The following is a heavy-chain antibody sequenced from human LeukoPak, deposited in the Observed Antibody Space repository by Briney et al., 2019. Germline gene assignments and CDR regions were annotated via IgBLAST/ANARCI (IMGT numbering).Heavy chain of an antibody. CDR2: ISSSSSYI. Sequence: GGSLRLSCAASGFTFSSYSMNWVRQAPGKGLEWVSSISSSSSYIYYADSVKGRFTISRDNAKNSLYLQMNSLRAEDTAVYYCARDTGSGRNPAWGYWGQGTLVTVSS. CDR1: GFTFSSYS. D-gene: IGHD6-19*01. J-gene: IGHJ4*02. V-gene: IGHV3-21*01. CDR3: ARDTGSGRNPAWGY.